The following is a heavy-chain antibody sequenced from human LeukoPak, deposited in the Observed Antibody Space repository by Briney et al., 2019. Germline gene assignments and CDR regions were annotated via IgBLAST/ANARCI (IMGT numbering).Heavy chain of an antibody. J-gene: IGHJ3*02. CDR3: ARDGFFGSGIVGAFDI. Sequence: GASVKVSCKASGYTFTGYYMHWVRQAPGQGLEWMGWINPNSGGTNYAQKFQGWVTMTRDTSISTAYMELSRLRSDDTAVYYCARDGFFGSGIVGAFDIWGQGTMVTVSS. V-gene: IGHV1-2*04. CDR2: INPNSGGT. CDR1: GYTFTGYY. D-gene: IGHD3-10*01.